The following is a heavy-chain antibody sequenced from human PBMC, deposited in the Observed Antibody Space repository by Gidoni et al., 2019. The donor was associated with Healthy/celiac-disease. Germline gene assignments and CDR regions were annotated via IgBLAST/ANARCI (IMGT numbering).Heavy chain of an antibody. V-gene: IGHV3-23*01. CDR3: AKEVAAAGTNDY. CDR2: ISGIGGST. J-gene: IGHJ4*02. D-gene: IGHD6-13*01. Sequence: EVQLLESGGGLVQPGGSLRLSCAASGFTFSSYAMSWVRQAPGKGLWWVSAISGIGGSTYSADSVKGRFTISRDNSKTTLYLQMNSLRAEDTAVYYCAKEVAAAGTNDYWGQGTLVTVSS. CDR1: GFTFSSYA.